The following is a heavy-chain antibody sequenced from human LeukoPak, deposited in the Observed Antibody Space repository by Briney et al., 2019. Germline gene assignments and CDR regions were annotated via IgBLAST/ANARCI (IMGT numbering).Heavy chain of an antibody. CDR1: GFTFSSFA. J-gene: IGHJ4*02. D-gene: IGHD3-16*01. CDR2: ISYDGSNK. Sequence: GGSLRLPCPAPGFTFSSFAMHLVRQAPGKGLEWVVLISYDGSNKYYADSVKGRFTISRDNSKNTLYLQMNSLRAEDTAVYDCAKVGDNWDFDYWGEGTLVSVPS. V-gene: IGHV3-30*18. CDR3: AKVGDNWDFDY.